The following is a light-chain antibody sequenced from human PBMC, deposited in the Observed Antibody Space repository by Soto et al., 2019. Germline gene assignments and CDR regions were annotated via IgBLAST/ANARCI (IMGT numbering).Light chain of an antibody. CDR3: QQYYNTPLT. V-gene: IGKV4-1*01. J-gene: IGKJ4*01. CDR2: WAS. Sequence: DIVMTQSPDSLAVSLGERATINCKSSQSILYSSNNKSYLAWYQQKPGQPPKLLIYWASTRESGVPDRFSGGGSGTDFTLTISSLQAEDVAVYYCQQYYNTPLTFGGGTTVEIK. CDR1: QSILYSSNNKSY.